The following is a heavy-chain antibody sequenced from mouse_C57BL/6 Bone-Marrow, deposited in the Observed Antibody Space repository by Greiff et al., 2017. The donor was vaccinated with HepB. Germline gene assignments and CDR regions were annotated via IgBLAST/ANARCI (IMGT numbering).Heavy chain of an antibody. D-gene: IGHD2-4*01. CDR2: IDPSDSYT. CDR3: ARADYDYDEGY. CDR1: GYTFTSYW. J-gene: IGHJ2*01. Sequence: QVQLQQPGAELVKPGASVKLSCKASGYTFTSYWMQWVKQRPGQGLEWIGEIDPSDSYTNYNQKFKGKATLTVDTSSSTAYMQLSSLTSEDSAVYCCARADYDYDEGYWGQGTTLTVSS. V-gene: IGHV1-50*01.